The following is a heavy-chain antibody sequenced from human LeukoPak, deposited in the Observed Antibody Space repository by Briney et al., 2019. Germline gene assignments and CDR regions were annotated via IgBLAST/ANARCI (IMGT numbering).Heavy chain of an antibody. CDR1: GYSFTNYP. CDR3: ANWAGTAGGYSSGPLDY. V-gene: IGHV1-3*01. CDR2: INVGSGYT. J-gene: IGHJ4*02. D-gene: IGHD6-19*01. Sequence: ASVKVSCKTSGYSFTNYPMHWVREAPGQRLEWMGWINVGSGYTKYSQKFQGRVTITRDTSASTVYMELSSLRSEDTAVYYCANWAGTAGGYSSGPLDYWGQGTLVTVSS.